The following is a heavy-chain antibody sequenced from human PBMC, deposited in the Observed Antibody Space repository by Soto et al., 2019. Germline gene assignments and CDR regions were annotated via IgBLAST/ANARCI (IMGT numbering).Heavy chain of an antibody. CDR1: GYIFTSYG. CDR3: TRDLRRKGRNSIAGRLEWYFAL. CDR2: ISTYNGDT. D-gene: IGHD6-6*01. J-gene: IGHJ2*01. V-gene: IGHV1-18*04. Sequence: QLVQSGDEVKRPGASVKVSCRASGYIFTSYGITWVRQAPGQGLEWMGWISTYNGDTKYAQKVQDRVTMTTDTSTSTAYMELRSLRSDDTAIYYCTRDLRRKGRNSIAGRLEWYFALGGRGTLVTVSS.